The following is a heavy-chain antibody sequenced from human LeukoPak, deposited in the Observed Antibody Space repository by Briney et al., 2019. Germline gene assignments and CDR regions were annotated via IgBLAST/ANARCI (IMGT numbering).Heavy chain of an antibody. V-gene: IGHV3-23*01. J-gene: IGHJ5*02. CDR3: SGCYDSSGYYYSSWFDP. CDR2: ISGSGGST. CDR1: GFTFSSYA. Sequence: PGGSLRLSCAASGFTFSSYAMSWVRQAPGKGLEWVSAISGSGGSTYYADSVKGRFTISRDNSKNTLYLQMNSLRAEDTAVYYCSGCYDSSGYYYSSWFDPWGQGTLVTVSS. D-gene: IGHD3-22*01.